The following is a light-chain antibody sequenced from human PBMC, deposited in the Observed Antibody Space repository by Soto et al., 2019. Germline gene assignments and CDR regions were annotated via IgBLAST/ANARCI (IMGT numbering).Light chain of an antibody. CDR1: QSISNF. CDR2: SAS. J-gene: IGKJ3*01. V-gene: IGKV1-39*01. CDR3: QQTYRSPLT. Sequence: DIQMTPSPSSLSASVGDRVTISCRASQSISNFLNWYQQKPGKAPKLLISSASTLHSGVPSRFSGSGSGTDFTLTISSLQPEDFATYYCQQTYRSPLTFGPGTKVDIK.